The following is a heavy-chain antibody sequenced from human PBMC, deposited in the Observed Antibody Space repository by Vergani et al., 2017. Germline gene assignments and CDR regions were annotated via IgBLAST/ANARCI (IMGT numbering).Heavy chain of an antibody. V-gene: IGHV3-23*01. Sequence: EVQLLESGGGLVQPGGSLTLSCVASGFTFSSYAINWVRQAPGKGLKWVSAITGSGGNTYYADSVEGRFTISRDNSRNTVFLQMSSLRANDTAVYYCARVPSGTTKELDYWGQGTLVTVSS. D-gene: IGHD1-1*01. CDR3: ARVPSGTTKELDY. CDR1: GFTFSSYA. CDR2: ITGSGGNT. J-gene: IGHJ4*02.